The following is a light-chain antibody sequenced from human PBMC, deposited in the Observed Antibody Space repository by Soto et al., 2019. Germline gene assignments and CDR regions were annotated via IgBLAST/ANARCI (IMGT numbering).Light chain of an antibody. V-gene: IGKV1-5*03. CDR2: KAS. CDR1: QTISSW. J-gene: IGKJ1*01. Sequence: DIQMTQSPSTQSESVGDRDRITCRASQTISSWLAWYQQKPGKAPKLLIYKASTLKSGVPSRFSGSGSGTEFTLTISSLQPDDFATYYCQHYNSYSEAFGQGTKVDIK. CDR3: QHYNSYSEA.